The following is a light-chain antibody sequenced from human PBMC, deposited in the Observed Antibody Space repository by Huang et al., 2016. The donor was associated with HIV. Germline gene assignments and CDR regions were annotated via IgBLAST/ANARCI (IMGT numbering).Light chain of an antibody. CDR2: DAS. V-gene: IGKV3-11*01. CDR3: QQRSNWPLLT. J-gene: IGKJ4*01. CDR1: QRVSSY. Sequence: EIVLTQSPATLSLSPGERATLSCRASQRVSSYLAWYQQKPGQAPRLRIYDASNRATGIPARCSGSGSGTDFTLTISSLEPEDFAVYYCQQRSNWPLLTFGGGTKVEIK.